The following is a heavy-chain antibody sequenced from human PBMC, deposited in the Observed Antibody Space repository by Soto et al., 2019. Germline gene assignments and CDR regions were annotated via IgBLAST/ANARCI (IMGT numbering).Heavy chain of an antibody. CDR1: GYTFSSYG. J-gene: IGHJ4*02. D-gene: IGHD1-1*01. Sequence: RASVKVSCKSSGYTFSSYGVSWVRQAPGQGLEWLGWISAYSGVTNFAQKFQGRVTLTTDTPTSTVYMEMRSLTSDDTAVYYCARDPAYLSDATAVPESASFDYWGQGTLVTVSS. CDR2: ISAYSGVT. V-gene: IGHV1-18*01. CDR3: ARDPAYLSDATAVPESASFDY.